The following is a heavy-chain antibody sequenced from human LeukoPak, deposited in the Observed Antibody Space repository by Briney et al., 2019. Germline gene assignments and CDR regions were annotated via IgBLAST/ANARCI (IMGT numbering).Heavy chain of an antibody. J-gene: IGHJ4*02. D-gene: IGHD6-13*01. V-gene: IGHV5-51*01. CDR2: IHPGDSDT. CDR3: ARHLPRPGIAAAGTGWDY. CDR1: GYSFTSYW. Sequence: PGESLKISCKGSGYSFTSYWIGWVRQMPGKGLEWMGIIHPGDSDTRYSPSFQGQVTISADKSISTAYLQWSSLKASDTAMYYCARHLPRPGIAAAGTGWDYWGQGTLVTVSS.